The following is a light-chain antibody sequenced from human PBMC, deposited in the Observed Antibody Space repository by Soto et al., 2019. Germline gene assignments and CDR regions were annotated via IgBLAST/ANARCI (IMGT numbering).Light chain of an antibody. CDR3: WAYAGSNSYV. CDR1: SSDIGSYNL. J-gene: IGLJ1*01. Sequence: QSVLTQPASVSGSPGQSITISCTGTSSDIGSYNLVSWYQQHPGKVPKVMIYEVDKRPSGVSNRFSGSKSGNTASLAISGLQAEDEADYYCWAYAGSNSYVFGNGTKVTVL. CDR2: EVD. V-gene: IGLV2-23*02.